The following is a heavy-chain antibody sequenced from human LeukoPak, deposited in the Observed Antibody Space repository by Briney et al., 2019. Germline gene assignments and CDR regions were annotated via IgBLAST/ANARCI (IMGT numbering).Heavy chain of an antibody. J-gene: IGHJ6*03. CDR3: AKVSTMVRIYYYYMDV. V-gene: IGHV3-23*01. D-gene: IGHD3-10*01. CDR1: GFTFSSYS. CDR2: ISGSGGST. Sequence: GGSLRLSCAASGFTFSSYSMSWVRQAPGKGLEWVSAISGSGGSTYYADSVKGRFTISRDNSKNTLYLQMNSLRAEDTAVYYCAKVSTMVRIYYYYMDVWGKGTTVTISS.